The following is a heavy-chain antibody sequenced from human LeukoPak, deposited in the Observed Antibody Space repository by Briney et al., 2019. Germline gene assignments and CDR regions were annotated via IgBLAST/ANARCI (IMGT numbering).Heavy chain of an antibody. V-gene: IGHV3-7*01. Sequence: PGGSLRLSCAASGFMFSSYNMYWARQAPGKGLEWVANIKQDGSEKYYVDSVKGRFTISRDNAKNSLYLQMNSLRAEDTAVYYCARELQGYCSSTSCPYYYYYYMDVWGKGTTVTVSS. CDR3: ARELQGYCSSTSCPYYYYYYMDV. CDR2: IKQDGSEK. CDR1: GFMFSSYN. D-gene: IGHD2-2*01. J-gene: IGHJ6*03.